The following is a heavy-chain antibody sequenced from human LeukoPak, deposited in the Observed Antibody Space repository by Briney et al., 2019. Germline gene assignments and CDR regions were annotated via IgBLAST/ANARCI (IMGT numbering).Heavy chain of an antibody. D-gene: IGHD5-12*01. Sequence: GESLRLSCAASGFTFDGYGMSWVRQAPGKRLEWVSGINWNGGSTGYADSVKGRFTISRDNAKNSLYLQMNSLRAEDTALYYCARGGYDPPSFDYWGQGTLVTVSS. V-gene: IGHV3-20*04. CDR1: GFTFDGYG. CDR3: ARGGYDPPSFDY. J-gene: IGHJ4*02. CDR2: INWNGGST.